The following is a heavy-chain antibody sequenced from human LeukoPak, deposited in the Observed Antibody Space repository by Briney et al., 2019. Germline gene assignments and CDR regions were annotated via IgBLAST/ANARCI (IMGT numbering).Heavy chain of an antibody. Sequence: PGGSLRLSCAASGFTFSAYGMIWVRQAPGKGLEWVSSVSGSGAKAYYAESVKGRFTISRDNSKNTLSLQMHSLRAEDTAVYYCARGSIGDAFDIWGQGTMVTVSS. CDR2: VSGSGAKA. CDR3: ARGSIGDAFDI. CDR1: GFTFSAYG. D-gene: IGHD2/OR15-2a*01. V-gene: IGHV3-23*01. J-gene: IGHJ3*02.